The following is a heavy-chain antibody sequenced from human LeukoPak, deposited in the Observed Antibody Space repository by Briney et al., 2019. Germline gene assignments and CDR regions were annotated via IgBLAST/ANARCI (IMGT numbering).Heavy chain of an antibody. CDR1: GLRFSSYE. Sequence: PGGSLRLSCAASGLRFSSYEMNWVRQAPGKGLEWISYISSSGATIFYADSVKGRFTISRDSAKNSLFLQMNSLRAEDTAVYYCARADMATTYYFDYWGQGTPVTVSS. V-gene: IGHV3-48*03. J-gene: IGHJ4*02. D-gene: IGHD5-24*01. CDR2: ISSSGATI. CDR3: ARADMATTYYFDY.